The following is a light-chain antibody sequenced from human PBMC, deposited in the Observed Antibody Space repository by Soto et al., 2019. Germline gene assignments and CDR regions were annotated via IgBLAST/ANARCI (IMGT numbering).Light chain of an antibody. Sequence: QSALTQPASVSGSPGQSITISCTGARTDVDGHDYVSWYQQHPGQAPKLMIFDVHNRPLGVSSRFSGSKSGDTASLTISGLQAEDDGDYYCSSYTASAPFYVFGTGTKLTVL. J-gene: IGLJ1*01. V-gene: IGLV2-14*03. CDR2: DVH. CDR3: SSYTASAPFYV. CDR1: RTDVDGHDY.